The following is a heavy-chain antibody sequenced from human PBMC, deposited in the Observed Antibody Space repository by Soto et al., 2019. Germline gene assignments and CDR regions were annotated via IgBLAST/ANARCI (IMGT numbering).Heavy chain of an antibody. CDR2: IYPGDSDT. CDR1: GYSFTIYW. J-gene: IGHJ2*01. V-gene: IGHV5-51*07. CDR3: ARRXGDYGDYAVPAGWYFDL. Sequence: GESLKISCKGSGYSFTIYWIGWVNQMPGKGLEWMGIIYPGDSDTRYSPSFQGQVTISADKSISTAYLQWSSLKASDTAMYYCARRXGDYGDYAVPAGWYFDLWGRGTLVTVSS. D-gene: IGHD4-17*01.